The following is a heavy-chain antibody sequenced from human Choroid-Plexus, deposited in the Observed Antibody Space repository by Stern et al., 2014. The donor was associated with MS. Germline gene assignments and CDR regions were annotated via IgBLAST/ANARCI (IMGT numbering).Heavy chain of an antibody. CDR1: GFTFGSCA. CDR2: VSYDGSNK. Sequence: QLVQSGGGVVQPGRPLRLSCVASGFTFGSCAMHWVRQAPGKGLEWVAGVSYDGSNKYYADSGKGRFTISRDNSQNTLYMQMSSLRPEDTAVYYCAKDRQYLTYFFDHWGQGSLVTVSS. J-gene: IGHJ5*02. D-gene: IGHD2/OR15-2a*01. V-gene: IGHV3-30*18. CDR3: AKDRQYLTYFFDH.